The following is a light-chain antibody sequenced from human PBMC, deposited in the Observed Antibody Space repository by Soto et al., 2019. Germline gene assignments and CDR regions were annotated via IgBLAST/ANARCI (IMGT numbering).Light chain of an antibody. CDR2: WAS. CDR3: QQSYDTPRT. J-gene: IGKJ1*01. Sequence: DIVMTQSPDSLAVSLGERATINCKSSQSVLYSSNNKNYLAWYQQKSGQSPKLLIYWASTRESGVPDRFSGSGSGTDFTLTISSLQAEDVAVYYCQQSYDTPRTFGQGTKVEIK. CDR1: QSVLYSSNNKNY. V-gene: IGKV4-1*01.